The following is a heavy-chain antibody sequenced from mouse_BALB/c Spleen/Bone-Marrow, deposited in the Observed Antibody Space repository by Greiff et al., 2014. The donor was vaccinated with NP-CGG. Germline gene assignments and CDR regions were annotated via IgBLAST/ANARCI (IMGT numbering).Heavy chain of an antibody. CDR3: ACRRFGLCGFAF. Sequence: VQLKQSGAELAKPGASVKMSCKASGYTFTSYWMHWVQQRPGKGLEWIGYINPSTDYTEYNQKLKDMSTLNADKSSSTAYVFLSSITFQDYAVYYCACRRFGLCGFAFWGQGTLVTVSA. J-gene: IGHJ3*01. CDR2: INPSTDYT. CDR1: GYTFTSYW. D-gene: IGHD6-2*01. V-gene: IGHV1-7*01.